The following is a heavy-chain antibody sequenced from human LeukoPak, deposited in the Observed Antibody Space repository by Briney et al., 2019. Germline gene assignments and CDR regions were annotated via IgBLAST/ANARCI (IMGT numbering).Heavy chain of an antibody. Sequence: GASVKVSCKASGYTFTGYYMHWVRQAPGQGLEWMGWMNPNSGNTGYAQKFQGRVTMTRNTSISTAYMELSSLRSEDTAVYYCARGSPGIFDREDYYYYGMDVWGQGTTVTVSS. V-gene: IGHV1-8*02. CDR1: GYTFTGYY. CDR2: MNPNSGNT. CDR3: ARGSPGIFDREDYYYYGMDV. D-gene: IGHD6-13*01. J-gene: IGHJ6*02.